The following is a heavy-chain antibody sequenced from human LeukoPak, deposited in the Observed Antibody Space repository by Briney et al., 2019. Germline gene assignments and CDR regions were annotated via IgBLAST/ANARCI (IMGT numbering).Heavy chain of an antibody. D-gene: IGHD3-22*01. V-gene: IGHV3-23*01. CDR2: ISGSGDST. Sequence: GGSLRLSCAASGFTFSSYAMSWVRQAPGKGLEWVSAISGSGDSTYYADSVKGRFTISRDNSKNTLFLQMNSLRAEDTAVYYCAKWGPHYEVIKSSVYYYGMDVWGQGTTVTVSS. CDR3: AKWGPHYEVIKSSVYYYGMDV. J-gene: IGHJ6*02. CDR1: GFTFSSYA.